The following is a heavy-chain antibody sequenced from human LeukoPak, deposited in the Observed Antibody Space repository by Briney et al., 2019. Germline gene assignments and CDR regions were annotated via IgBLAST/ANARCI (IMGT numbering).Heavy chain of an antibody. J-gene: IGHJ4*02. V-gene: IGHV3-48*03. CDR1: GFTFSSYE. Sequence: GGSLRLSCAASGFTFSSYEMNWVRQAPGKGLEWVSYISSSGSTIYYADSVKGRFTISRDNAKNSLYLQMNSLRAEDTAVYYCASVGSVLLWFGEPNEDYWGQGTLVTVSS. CDR3: ASVGSVLLWFGEPNEDY. D-gene: IGHD3-10*01. CDR2: ISSSGSTI.